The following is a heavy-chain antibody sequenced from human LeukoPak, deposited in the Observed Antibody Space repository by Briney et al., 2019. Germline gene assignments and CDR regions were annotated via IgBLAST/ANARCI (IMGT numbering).Heavy chain of an antibody. CDR2: IDNDETK. V-gene: IGHV3-30*02. D-gene: IGHD6-13*01. J-gene: IGHJ3*02. Sequence: GGSLRLSCVASGFRFSDYGMYWVRQAPGKGLEWLSFIDNDETKYYADSLKGRSTISRDNSKNTLYLQMNSLRAEDTAVYYCAKDLVRGIAAAYDAFDIWGQGTMVTVSS. CDR1: GFRFSDYG. CDR3: AKDLVRGIAAAYDAFDI.